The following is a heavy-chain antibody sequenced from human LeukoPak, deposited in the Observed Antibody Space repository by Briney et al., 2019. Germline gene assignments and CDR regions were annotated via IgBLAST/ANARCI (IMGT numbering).Heavy chain of an antibody. J-gene: IGHJ4*02. CDR3: AREWIQLSSWYFDY. Sequence: GVSLRLSCGASGFTFSTYPLTWVRQAPGKGLEWVSAISADGAGTYYADSVRGRFTISRDNSKNTLYLQMNSLRAEDTAVYYCAREWIQLSSWYFDYWGQGTLVTVSS. V-gene: IGHV3-23*01. CDR2: ISADGAGT. CDR1: GFTFSTYP. D-gene: IGHD5-18*01.